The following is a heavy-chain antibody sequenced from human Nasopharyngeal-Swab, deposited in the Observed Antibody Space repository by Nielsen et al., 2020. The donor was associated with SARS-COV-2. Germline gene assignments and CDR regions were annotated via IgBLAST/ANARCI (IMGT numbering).Heavy chain of an antibody. J-gene: IGHJ3*01. D-gene: IGHD3-9*01. CDR1: GFTFNRLA. CDR3: AKAGRDISSRNDFDL. Sequence: GGSLRLSCEASGFTFNRLAMSWVRQAPGQGLEWVAGISNNGDTTYYADSVEGRFTISRDNSKNKMFLQMNNLRTDETAVYYCAKAGRDISSRNDFDLWGQGTLVTVSS. CDR2: ISNNGDTT. V-gene: IGHV3-23*01.